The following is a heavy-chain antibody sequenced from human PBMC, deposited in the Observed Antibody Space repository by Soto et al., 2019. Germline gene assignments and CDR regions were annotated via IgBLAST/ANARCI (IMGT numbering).Heavy chain of an antibody. CDR1: QFTLRSSH. J-gene: IGHJ5*02. D-gene: IGHD2-2*01. CDR2: ISSSTSTI. CDR3: ARDPCDCSCSDCPA. Sequence: EVQLVESGGGLVQPGGSLRLSCAASQFTLRSSHMNWVRQAPGRGLEWISYISSSTSTIYYADSVKGRFTISRNNAKNSLCLQRNTLRAEDTGIYYGARDPCDCSCSDCPAWGQGTLVTVSS. V-gene: IGHV3-48*01.